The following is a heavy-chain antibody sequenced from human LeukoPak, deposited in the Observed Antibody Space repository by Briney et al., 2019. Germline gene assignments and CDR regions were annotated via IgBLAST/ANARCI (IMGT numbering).Heavy chain of an antibody. D-gene: IGHD2-8*01. J-gene: IGHJ4*02. V-gene: IGHV4-31*03. Sequence: PSETLSLTCTVSGGSISRGGYCWSWIRQHPGKGLEWIGYIYYSGSTYYNPSLKSRVTISVDTSKNQFSLKLRSVTAADTAVYYCVRWAGGEWFYFDYWGQGTLVTVSS. CDR1: GGSISRGGYC. CDR2: IYYSGST. CDR3: VRWAGGEWFYFDY.